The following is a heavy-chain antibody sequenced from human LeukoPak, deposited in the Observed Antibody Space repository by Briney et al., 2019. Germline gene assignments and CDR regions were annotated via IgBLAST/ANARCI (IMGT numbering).Heavy chain of an antibody. CDR1: GYTFTSYG. CDR2: ISAYNGNT. CDR3: ARNYYDSSGYSNPFDY. Sequence: ASVKVSCKASGYTFTSYGISWVRQAPGQGLEWMGWISAYNGNTKYAQKLQGRVTMTTDPSTSTAYMELRSLRSDDTAVYYCARNYYDSSGYSNPFDYWGQGTLVTVSS. D-gene: IGHD3-22*01. J-gene: IGHJ4*02. V-gene: IGHV1-18*01.